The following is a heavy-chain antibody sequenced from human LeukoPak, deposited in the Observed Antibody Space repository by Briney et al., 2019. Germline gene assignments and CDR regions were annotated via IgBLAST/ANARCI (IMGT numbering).Heavy chain of an antibody. CDR1: GGSISSYY. Sequence: SETLSLTCTVSGGSISSYYWSWIRQPPGKGLEWIGYIYYSGSTNYNPSLKSRVTISVDTSKNQFSLKLSSVTAADTAVYYCARARCSSTSCYPLCYYYGMDVWGQGTTVTVSS. J-gene: IGHJ6*02. D-gene: IGHD2-2*01. V-gene: IGHV4-59*01. CDR2: IYYSGST. CDR3: ARARCSSTSCYPLCYYYGMDV.